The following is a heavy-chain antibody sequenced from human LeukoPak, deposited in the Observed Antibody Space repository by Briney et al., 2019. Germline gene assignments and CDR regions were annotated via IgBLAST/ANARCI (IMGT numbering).Heavy chain of an antibody. J-gene: IGHJ4*02. CDR3: ASRYYDILTGYYSLDY. CDR2: IDHSGST. Sequence: SETLSLTCSVSGYSISSGYYWGWIRQPPGKGLEWIGSIDHSGSTYYNPSLKSRVTISVDTSKNQFSLKLTSVTAADTAVYYCASRYYDILTGYYSLDYWGQGTLVTVSS. D-gene: IGHD3-9*01. V-gene: IGHV4-38-2*02. CDR1: GYSISSGYY.